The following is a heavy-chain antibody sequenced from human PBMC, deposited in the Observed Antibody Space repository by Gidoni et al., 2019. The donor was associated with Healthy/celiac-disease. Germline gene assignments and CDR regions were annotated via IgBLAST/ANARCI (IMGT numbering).Heavy chain of an antibody. D-gene: IGHD6-13*01. Sequence: EVQLVESGGDLVQPGGSLRLSCAASGFTFSNYWMHWVRQVPGKGLVWVSHIQTDGSTTHDADSVKGRFTISRDNAKNTLYLQMNSLRAEDTAVYYCASAIPATGDYWGQGTLVTVSS. CDR1: GFTFSNYW. CDR2: IQTDGSTT. V-gene: IGHV3-74*01. CDR3: ASAIPATGDY. J-gene: IGHJ4*02.